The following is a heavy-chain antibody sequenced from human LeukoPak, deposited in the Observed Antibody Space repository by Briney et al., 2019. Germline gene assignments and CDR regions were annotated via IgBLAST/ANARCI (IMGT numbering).Heavy chain of an antibody. CDR3: ARAAGWFDP. Sequence: AGGSLRLSCAASGFTFSDYYMTWIRQAPGKGLEWVSYISSSSNNIHYANSVRGRFTISRDNTKNSVYLQMNSLRAEDTAIYYCARAAGWFDPWGQGTLVTVSS. V-gene: IGHV3-11*01. J-gene: IGHJ5*02. CDR2: ISSSSNNI. CDR1: GFTFSDYY.